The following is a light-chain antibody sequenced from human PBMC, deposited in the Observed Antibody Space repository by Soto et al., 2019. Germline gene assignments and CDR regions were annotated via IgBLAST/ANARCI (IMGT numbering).Light chain of an antibody. CDR3: CSYAGSIIWV. J-gene: IGLJ1*01. V-gene: IGLV2-23*01. CDR2: EDT. CDR1: SSDVGSYSL. Sequence: QSALTQPASVSGSPGQSITISCTGTSSDVGSYSLVSWYQQHPGKAPKVMIYEDTKRPSGVSNRFSGSKSGNTASLTISGLQAEDEADYFCCSYAGSIIWVFGTGTKVTVL.